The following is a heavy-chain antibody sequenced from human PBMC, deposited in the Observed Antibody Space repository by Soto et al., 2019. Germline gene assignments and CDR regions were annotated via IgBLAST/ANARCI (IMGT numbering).Heavy chain of an antibody. V-gene: IGHV3-30*18. CDR2: ISYDGSNK. J-gene: IGHJ4*02. CDR3: AKDRQQWLVLGYFDY. Sequence: QVQLVESGGSVVQPGRSLRLSCAASGFTFSSYGMHWVRQAPGKGLEWVAVISYDGSNKYYADSVKGRFTISRDNSKNTLYLQMNSLRAEDTAVYYCAKDRQQWLVLGYFDYWGQGTLVTVSS. D-gene: IGHD6-19*01. CDR1: GFTFSSYG.